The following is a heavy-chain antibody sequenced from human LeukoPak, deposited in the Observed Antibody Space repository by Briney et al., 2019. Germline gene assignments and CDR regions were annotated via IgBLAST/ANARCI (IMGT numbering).Heavy chain of an antibody. CDR1: GFTFSDYY. D-gene: IGHD1-26*01. V-gene: IGHV3-11*04. Sequence: PGGSLRLSCAASGFTFSDYYMSWIRQAPGKGLEWVSYISSSGSTIYYADSVKGRFTISGDNAKNSLYLQMNSLRAEDTAVYYCARDPGLIVGATDAGVDPWGQGTLVTVSS. J-gene: IGHJ5*02. CDR3: ARDPGLIVGATDAGVDP. CDR2: ISSSGSTI.